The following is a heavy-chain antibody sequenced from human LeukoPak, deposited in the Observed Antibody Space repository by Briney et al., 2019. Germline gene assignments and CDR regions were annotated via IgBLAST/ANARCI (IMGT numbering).Heavy chain of an antibody. Sequence: AGGSLRLSCAASGFTFSNYAMNWVRQAPGKGLEWVSDISGSGGNTYYADSVKGRFTISRDNSKNTLYLQMNSLRAEDTAVYYCAKGERYCIDGVSYRDYWGQGTLVTASS. CDR1: GFTFSNYA. V-gene: IGHV3-23*01. CDR2: ISGSGGNT. D-gene: IGHD2-8*01. J-gene: IGHJ4*02. CDR3: AKGERYCIDGVSYRDY.